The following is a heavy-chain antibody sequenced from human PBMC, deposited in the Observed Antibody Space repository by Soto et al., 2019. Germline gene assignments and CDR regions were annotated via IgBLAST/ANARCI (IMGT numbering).Heavy chain of an antibody. CDR2: ISSSSSYI. V-gene: IGHV3-21*01. D-gene: IGHD1-26*01. J-gene: IGHJ5*02. CDR3: ARESGARQTGCFDP. CDR1: GFTFNSYS. Sequence: EVQLVESGGGLVKPGGSLRLSCAASGFTFNSYSMNWVRQAPWKGLEWVSAISSSSSYIYYADSVKGRFTISRDNAKNSLYLQMNRLRAEDTALYYCARESGARQTGCFDPWGQGTLVTVSS.